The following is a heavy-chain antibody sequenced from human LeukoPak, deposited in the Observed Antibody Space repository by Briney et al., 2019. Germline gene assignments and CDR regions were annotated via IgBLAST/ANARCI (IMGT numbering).Heavy chain of an antibody. D-gene: IGHD2-8*01. CDR2: ISDHNGNI. J-gene: IGHJ4*02. CDR3: ARDLMFFCTNGVCPADH. V-gene: IGHV1-18*01. Sequence: ASVKVSCKASGYTFTSYGISWVRQAPGQGLEWMGWISDHNGNIKYAQKFQGRVTMTTDTSTSTVYMELRSLRSDDTAVYFRARDLMFFCTNGVCPADHWGQGTLLIVSS. CDR1: GYTFTSYG.